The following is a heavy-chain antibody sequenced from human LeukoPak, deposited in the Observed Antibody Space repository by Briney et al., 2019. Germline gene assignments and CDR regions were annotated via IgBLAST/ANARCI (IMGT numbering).Heavy chain of an antibody. CDR2: ISTYNGNT. CDR3: ARVMITFGGVIVPNWFDP. V-gene: IGHV1-18*01. D-gene: IGHD3-16*02. J-gene: IGHJ5*02. CDR1: GYTFTSHG. Sequence: ASVKVSCKASGYTFTSHGISWVRQAPGQGLEWMGWISTYNGNTNYAQKLQGRVTMTTDTSTSTAYMELRSLRSDDTAVYYCARVMITFGGVIVPNWFDPWGQGTLVTVSS.